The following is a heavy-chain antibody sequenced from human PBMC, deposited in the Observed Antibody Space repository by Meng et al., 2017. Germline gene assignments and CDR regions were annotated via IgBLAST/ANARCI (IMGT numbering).Heavy chain of an antibody. CDR3: TLDTAMVTIDY. Sequence: EVQLVEAGGGIVQPGGSLRLSCAASGFTFSNAWMSWVRQAPGKGLEWVGRIKSKTDGGTTDYAAPVKGRFTISRDDSKNTLYLQMNSLKTEGTAVYYCTLDTAMVTIDYWGQGTLVTVSS. CDR2: IKSKTDGGTT. J-gene: IGHJ4*02. D-gene: IGHD5-18*01. CDR1: GFTFSNAW. V-gene: IGHV3-15*01.